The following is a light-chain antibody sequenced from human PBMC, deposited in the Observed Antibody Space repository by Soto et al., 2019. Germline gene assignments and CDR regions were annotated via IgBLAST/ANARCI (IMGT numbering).Light chain of an antibody. CDR2: RAS. CDR3: QHYNFWPHT. V-gene: IGKV3-15*01. Sequence: EIVLTQSPGTLSLSPGERATLSCRASQSVSSRYLAWYQQKPGRAPRLLIYRASTRATGVPARFSGSGSGTEFTLTISSLQSEDVSVYFCQHYNFWPHTFGQGTKLEIK. CDR1: QSVSSRY. J-gene: IGKJ2*01.